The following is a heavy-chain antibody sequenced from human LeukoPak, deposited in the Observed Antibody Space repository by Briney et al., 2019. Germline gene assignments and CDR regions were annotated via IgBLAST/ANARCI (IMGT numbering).Heavy chain of an antibody. J-gene: IGHJ4*02. D-gene: IGHD5-18*01. V-gene: IGHV4-4*07. CDR3: ARVGYSYGSGVRPFFDY. Sequence: SETLSLTCTVSGGSISSYYWSWIRQPAGKGLEWIGRIYTSGSTNYNPSLKSRVTMSVDTSKNQFSLKLSSVTAADTAVYYCARVGYSYGSGVRPFFDYWGQGTLVTVSS. CDR1: GGSISSYY. CDR2: IYTSGST.